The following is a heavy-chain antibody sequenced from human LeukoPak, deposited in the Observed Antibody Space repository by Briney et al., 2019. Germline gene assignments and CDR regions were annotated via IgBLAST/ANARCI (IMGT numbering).Heavy chain of an antibody. CDR1: GFTFSSYW. D-gene: IGHD1-26*01. V-gene: IGHV3-20*04. CDR2: INWNGASI. J-gene: IGHJ4*02. Sequence: PGGSLRLSCAASGFTFSSYWMSWVRQAPGKGLEWVSGINWNGASIDYADSVKGRFTISRDNAKNSLYLQMNSLRAEDTALYYCAKTDSGRYSAPFDYWGQGTLVTVSS. CDR3: AKTDSGRYSAPFDY.